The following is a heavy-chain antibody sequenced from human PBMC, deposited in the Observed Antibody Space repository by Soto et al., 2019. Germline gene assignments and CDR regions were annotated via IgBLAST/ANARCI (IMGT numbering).Heavy chain of an antibody. CDR1: GYTFSSYD. J-gene: IGHJ4*02. CDR2: LNPNSGDT. CDR3: ATSGGGWYLY. D-gene: IGHD6-19*01. V-gene: IGHV1-8*01. Sequence: QVQLVQSGAEVKKPGASVKVSCKASGYTFSSYDINWVRQATGQGLAWMGWLNPNSGDTGYPQKFQGRVTLTRNTSINTAYIELSSLTSDDTAVYYCATSGGGWYLYWGQGTLVTVSS.